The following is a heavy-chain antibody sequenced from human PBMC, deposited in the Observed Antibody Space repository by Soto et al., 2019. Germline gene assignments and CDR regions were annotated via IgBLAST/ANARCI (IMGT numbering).Heavy chain of an antibody. J-gene: IGHJ1*01. D-gene: IGHD6-13*01. V-gene: IGHV4-34*01. CDR2: INHSGST. CDR1: GGSFSGYY. CDR3: ARGRGPIAAAARGYFQH. Sequence: PSETLSLTCAVYGGSFSGYYWSWIRQPPGKGLEWIGEINHSGSTNYNPSLKSRVTISVDTSKNQFSLKLSSVTAADTAVYYCARGRGPIAAAARGYFQHWGQGTLVTVSS.